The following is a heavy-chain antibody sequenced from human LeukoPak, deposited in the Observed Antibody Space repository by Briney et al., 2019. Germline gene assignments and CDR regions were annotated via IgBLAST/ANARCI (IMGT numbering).Heavy chain of an antibody. J-gene: IGHJ6*02. D-gene: IGHD5-18*01. CDR1: GYTFTSYG. Sequence: ASVKVSCKASGYTFTSYGISWVRQAPGQGLEWMGWISAYNGNTNYAQKLQGRVTMTTDTSTSTAYMEPRSLRSDDTAVYYCARDGYSYGYYYYGMDVWGQGTTVTVSS. CDR2: ISAYNGNT. V-gene: IGHV1-18*01. CDR3: ARDGYSYGYYYYGMDV.